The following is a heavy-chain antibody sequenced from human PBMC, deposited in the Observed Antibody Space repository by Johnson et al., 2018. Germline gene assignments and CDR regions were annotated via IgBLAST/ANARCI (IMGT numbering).Heavy chain of an antibody. CDR3: ARGLTTVHNGDAFDI. D-gene: IGHD4-17*01. CDR2: IYSGGST. J-gene: IGHJ3*02. Sequence: EVQLVESGGGLVQPGGSLRLSCAASGFTVSSNYMSWVRQAPGKGLEWVSVIYSGGSTYYADSVKGRFTISRDNSKNPLYLQMNSLRAEDTAVYYCARGLTTVHNGDAFDIWGQGTMVTVSS. V-gene: IGHV3-66*02. CDR1: GFTVSSNY.